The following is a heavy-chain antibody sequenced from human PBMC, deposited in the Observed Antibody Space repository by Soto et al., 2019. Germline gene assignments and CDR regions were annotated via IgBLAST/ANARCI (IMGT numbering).Heavy chain of an antibody. CDR2: IYTSGST. Sequence: NPSETLSLTCAVYGGSISSYYWSWIRQPAGKGLEWIGRIYTSGSTNYNPSLKSRVTMSVDTSKNQFSLKLSSVTAADTAVYYCARSWDGSGSSDYWGQGTLVTVSS. J-gene: IGHJ4*02. D-gene: IGHD3-10*01. CDR3: ARSWDGSGSSDY. CDR1: GGSISSYY. V-gene: IGHV4-59*10.